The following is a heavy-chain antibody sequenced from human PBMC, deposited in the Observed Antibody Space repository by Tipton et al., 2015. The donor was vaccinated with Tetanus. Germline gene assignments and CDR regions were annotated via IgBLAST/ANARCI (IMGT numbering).Heavy chain of an antibody. D-gene: IGHD3-16*01. CDR3: PTSVPGASWGDY. Sequence: SLRLSCAASGFTFSTFTFTNAWMSWVRQAPGKGLEWVGRFKSKLDGGAIDYAAPMEGRFILSREDSKNTVYLQMNSLKPEDTAVYYCPTSVPGASWGDYWGQGTLVTVSS. V-gene: IGHV3-15*01. CDR2: FKSKLDGGAI. CDR1: GFTFSTFTFTNAW. J-gene: IGHJ4*02.